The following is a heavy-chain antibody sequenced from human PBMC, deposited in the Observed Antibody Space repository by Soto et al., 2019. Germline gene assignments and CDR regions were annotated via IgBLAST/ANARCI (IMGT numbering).Heavy chain of an antibody. J-gene: IGHJ4*02. D-gene: IGHD6-19*01. CDR2: ISAYNGNT. CDR3: ARISGGLVPTFDY. CDR1: GDTFTNYG. Sequence: GASVKVSCKASGDTFTNYGISWVRQAPGQGLEWMGWISAYNGNTNYAQKLQARVTMTTDTSTSTVYMELRSLTSDDTAVYYCARISGGLVPTFDYWGQGTLVTVSS. V-gene: IGHV1-18*01.